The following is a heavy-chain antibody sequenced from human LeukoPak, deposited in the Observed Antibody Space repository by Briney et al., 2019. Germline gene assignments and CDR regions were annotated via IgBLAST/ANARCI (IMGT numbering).Heavy chain of an antibody. D-gene: IGHD3-22*01. V-gene: IGHV1-69*13. CDR1: GGTFRSYA. J-gene: IGHJ3*02. CDR2: IIPIFGTA. Sequence: SVKVSCKASGGTFRSYAISWVRQAPGQGLEWMGGIIPIFGTANYAQKFQGRVTITADESTSTVYMELSSLRSEDTAVYYCARDYSRRGKNYYDSSGYYHAFDIWGQGTMVTVSS. CDR3: ARDYSRRGKNYYDSSGYYHAFDI.